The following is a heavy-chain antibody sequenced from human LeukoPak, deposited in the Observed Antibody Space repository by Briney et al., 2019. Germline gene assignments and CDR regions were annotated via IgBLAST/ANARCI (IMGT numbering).Heavy chain of an antibody. CDR3: TTELSAYCGGDCYRDY. V-gene: IGHV3-15*01. J-gene: IGHJ4*02. Sequence: GGSLRLSCAASGFTFSNAWMSWVRQAPGKGLEWVGRIKSKTDGGTTDYAAPVKGRFTISRDDSKNTLYLQMNSLKTEDTAVYYCTTELSAYCGGDCYRDYWGQGTLVTVSS. CDR1: GFTFSNAW. CDR2: IKSKTDGGTT. D-gene: IGHD2-21*02.